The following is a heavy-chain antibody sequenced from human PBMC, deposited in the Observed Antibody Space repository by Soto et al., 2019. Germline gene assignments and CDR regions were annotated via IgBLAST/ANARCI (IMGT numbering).Heavy chain of an antibody. CDR2: ISGSGGNT. D-gene: IGHD4-4*01. CDR1: GFTFSDYA. CDR3: AMASRSYSRPVDY. Sequence: GGSLRLSCAASGFTFSDYAMNWVRQAPGKGLEWVSAISGSGGNTYYADSVKGRFTISRDNSKNTLYLQMNSLRAEDTAVYYCAMASRSYSRPVDYWCQGTLVTVS. J-gene: IGHJ4*02. V-gene: IGHV3-23*01.